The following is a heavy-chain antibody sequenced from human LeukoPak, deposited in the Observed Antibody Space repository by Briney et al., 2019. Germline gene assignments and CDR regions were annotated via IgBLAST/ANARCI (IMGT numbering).Heavy chain of an antibody. CDR1: GFTFSSYA. CDR3: ARDPPTSGIAVAWAY. V-gene: IGHV3-23*01. J-gene: IGHJ4*02. Sequence: GGSLRLSCAASGFTFSSYAMSWVRQAPGKGLEWVSAISSSGGITYYADSVKGRFTISRDNSKNTLYLQMNSLRGEDTAVYYCARDPPTSGIAVAWAYWGQGTLVTVS. CDR2: ISSSGGIT. D-gene: IGHD6-19*01.